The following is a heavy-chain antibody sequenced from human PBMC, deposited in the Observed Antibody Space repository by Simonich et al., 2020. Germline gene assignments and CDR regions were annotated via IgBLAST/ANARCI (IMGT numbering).Heavy chain of an antibody. J-gene: IGHJ2*01. CDR3: ARGGVRSSSWYWYFDL. V-gene: IGHV1-2*02. D-gene: IGHD6-13*01. Sequence: QVQLVQSGAEVKKPGASVKVSCKASGYTFTGYYKHWVQKAPGQGLEWMGRLNPNRGGTNYAQKLKGRVTMTRDTSISTAYRELSRLRSDDTAVYYCARGGVRSSSWYWYFDLWGRGTLVTVSS. CDR2: LNPNRGGT. CDR1: GYTFTGYY.